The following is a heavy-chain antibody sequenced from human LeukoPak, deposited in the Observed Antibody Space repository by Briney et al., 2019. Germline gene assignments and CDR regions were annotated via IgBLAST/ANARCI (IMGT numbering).Heavy chain of an antibody. CDR2: IYYSGRT. D-gene: IGHD1-26*01. J-gene: IGHJ4*02. CDR3: ARHGNYYGY. V-gene: IGHV4-59*08. Sequence: SETLSLTCTVSGGSISSYYWSWTRQPPGKGLEWIGYIYYSGRTKYNPSLKSRVTISVDTSKNQFSLKLSSVTAADTALYYCARHGNYYGYWGQGTLVTVSS. CDR1: GGSISSYY.